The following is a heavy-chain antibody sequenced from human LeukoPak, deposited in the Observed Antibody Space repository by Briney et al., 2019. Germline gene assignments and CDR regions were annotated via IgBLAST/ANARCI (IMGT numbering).Heavy chain of an antibody. D-gene: IGHD3-3*01. CDR1: GGSISSYY. Sequence: SETLSLTCTVSGGSISSYYWSWIRQPPGKGLEWIGYIYYSGSTNYNPSLKSRVTISVDTSKNQFSLKLSSVTAADTAVYYCARRITIFGVDPFFDYWGQGTLVTVSS. J-gene: IGHJ4*02. CDR3: ARRITIFGVDPFFDY. V-gene: IGHV4-59*01. CDR2: IYYSGST.